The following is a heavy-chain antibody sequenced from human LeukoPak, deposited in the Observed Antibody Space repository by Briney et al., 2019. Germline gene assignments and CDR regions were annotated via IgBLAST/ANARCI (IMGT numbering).Heavy chain of an antibody. Sequence: PSETLSLTCTVSGGSISSYYWSWIRQPPGKGLEWIGYIYTSGSTTYNPSLKSRVTISVDTSKNQFSLKLSSVTAADMAVYYCARQNKRITIFGVVISGFDPWGQGTLVTVSS. D-gene: IGHD3-3*01. CDR2: IYTSGST. CDR3: ARQNKRITIFGVVISGFDP. J-gene: IGHJ5*02. CDR1: GGSISSYY. V-gene: IGHV4-4*09.